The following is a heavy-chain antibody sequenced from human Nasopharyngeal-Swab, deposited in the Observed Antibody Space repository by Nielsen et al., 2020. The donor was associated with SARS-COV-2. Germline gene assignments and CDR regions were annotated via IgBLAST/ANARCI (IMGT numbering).Heavy chain of an antibody. CDR2: INHSGGT. J-gene: IGHJ6*02. Sequence: SETLSLTCAVYVGSFSGYHWTWIRQSPGKGLEWIGEINHSGGTNYNPSLKSRVVISVDASKNQFSLKLTSVTAADTAMYYCARFGFFGSPNYYYFYGLDVWGQGTTVTVSS. CDR1: VGSFSGYH. D-gene: IGHD3-16*01. V-gene: IGHV4-34*01. CDR3: ARFGFFGSPNYYYFYGLDV.